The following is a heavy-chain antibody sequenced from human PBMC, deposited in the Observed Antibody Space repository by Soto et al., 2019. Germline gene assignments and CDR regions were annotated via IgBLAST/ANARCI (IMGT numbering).Heavy chain of an antibody. Sequence: PGGSLRLSCAASGFTFSSYGMHWVRQAPGKGLEWVAVISYDGSNKYYADSVKGRFTISRDNSKNTLYLQMNSLRAEDTAVYYCAKDLGYCSSTSCTRPPWFDPWGQGTLVTVSS. V-gene: IGHV3-30*18. J-gene: IGHJ5*02. D-gene: IGHD2-2*01. CDR2: ISYDGSNK. CDR1: GFTFSSYG. CDR3: AKDLGYCSSTSCTRPPWFDP.